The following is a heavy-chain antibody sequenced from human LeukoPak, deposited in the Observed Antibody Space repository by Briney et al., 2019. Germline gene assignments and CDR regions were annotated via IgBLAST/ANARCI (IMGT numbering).Heavy chain of an antibody. CDR1: GFTFGSYA. Sequence: QPGGSLRLSCAASGFTFGSYAMYWVRQAPGKGLEWVSGIFGSGGSAHYADSVKGRFTISRDNSKNTLYLQMNSLRAEDTAVYYCAAPSSSSTFPLNWFDPWGQGTLVTVSS. D-gene: IGHD6-6*01. CDR2: IFGSGGSA. J-gene: IGHJ5*02. CDR3: AAPSSSSTFPLNWFDP. V-gene: IGHV3-23*01.